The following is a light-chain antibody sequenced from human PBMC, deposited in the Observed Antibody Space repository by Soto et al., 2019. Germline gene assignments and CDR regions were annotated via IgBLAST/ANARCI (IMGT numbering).Light chain of an antibody. J-gene: IGLJ3*02. V-gene: IGLV1-51*01. Sequence: QSVLTQPPSVSAAPGQKVTISCSGSSYNIGNNYVSWYQELPGTAPKLLNYDNNKRPSGIPDRFSGSKSGTSATLGITGLQTGDEADYYCGTWDSSLSAGVFGGGTKLTVL. CDR3: GTWDSSLSAGV. CDR1: SYNIGNNY. CDR2: DNN.